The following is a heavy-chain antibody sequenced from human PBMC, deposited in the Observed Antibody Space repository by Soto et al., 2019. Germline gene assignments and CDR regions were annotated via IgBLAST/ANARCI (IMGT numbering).Heavy chain of an antibody. D-gene: IGHD3-10*01. J-gene: IGHJ4*02. CDR3: AGLSITMVRGVMRYFDY. CDR1: GYTFTSYA. Sequence: ASVKVSCKASGYTFTSYAMHWVRQAPGQRLEWMGWINAGNGNTKYSQKFQGRVTITRDTSASTAYMELSSLRSEDTAVYYCAGLSITMVRGVMRYFDYWGQGTLVTVSS. CDR2: INAGNGNT. V-gene: IGHV1-3*01.